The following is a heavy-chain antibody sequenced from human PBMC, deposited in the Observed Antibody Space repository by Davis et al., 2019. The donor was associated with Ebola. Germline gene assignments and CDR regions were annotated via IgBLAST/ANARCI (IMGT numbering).Heavy chain of an antibody. Sequence: GGSLRLSCAASGFTFSSYAMNWVRQAPGKGLEWVSYISSSSSYTNYADSVKGRFTISRDNSKNTLYLQMNSLRAEDTAVYYCARDLWGYYYYGMDVWGQGTTVTVSS. CDR3: ARDLWGYYYYGMDV. V-gene: IGHV3-21*05. D-gene: IGHD7-27*01. CDR2: ISSSSSYT. J-gene: IGHJ6*02. CDR1: GFTFSSYA.